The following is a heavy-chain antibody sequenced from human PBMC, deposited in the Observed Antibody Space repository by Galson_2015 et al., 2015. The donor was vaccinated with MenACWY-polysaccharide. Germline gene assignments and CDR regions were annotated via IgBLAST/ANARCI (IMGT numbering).Heavy chain of an antibody. Sequence: SLRLSCAASGFTFGDYALAWFRQAPGKGLEWVGFIRCKASGETTGYAASVKGRFTISRDHSKSTAYLQMNSLQTEDTGIYYCTRDRPIDYWGQGTLVTVSS. CDR2: IRCKASGETT. CDR1: GFTFGDYA. V-gene: IGHV3-49*03. J-gene: IGHJ4*02. CDR3: TRDRPIDY.